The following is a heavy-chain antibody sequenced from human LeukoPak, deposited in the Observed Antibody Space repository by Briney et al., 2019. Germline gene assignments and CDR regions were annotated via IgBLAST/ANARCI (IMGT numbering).Heavy chain of an antibody. D-gene: IGHD3/OR15-3a*01. CDR1: GYSIRNGFR. J-gene: IGHJ4*02. V-gene: IGHV4-38-2*02. CDR2: INYTRRP. Sequence: TSETLSLTCIVSGYSIRNGFRWSWIRLSPGRGLEWIGDINYTRRPSYNPSLKSRVTISVDTSKNLFSLNLATVTAADTAIYFCARSEINDYMNFWGQGLQVIVSS. CDR3: ARSEINDYMNF.